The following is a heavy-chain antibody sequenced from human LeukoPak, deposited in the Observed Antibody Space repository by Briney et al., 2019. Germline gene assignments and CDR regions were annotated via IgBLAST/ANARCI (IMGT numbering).Heavy chain of an antibody. D-gene: IGHD2-2*01. CDR2: IYYSGST. Sequence: SETLSLTCTVSGGSISSSSYYWGWIRQPPGKGLEWIGRIYYSGSTYYNPSLKSRVTISVDTSKNQFSLKLSSVTAADTAVYYCASSPKIQPLSEVWFDPWGQGTLVTVSS. V-gene: IGHV4-39*07. CDR3: ASSPKIQPLSEVWFDP. J-gene: IGHJ5*02. CDR1: GGSISSSSYY.